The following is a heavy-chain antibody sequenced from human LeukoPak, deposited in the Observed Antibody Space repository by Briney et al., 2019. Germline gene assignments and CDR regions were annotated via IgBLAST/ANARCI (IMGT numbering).Heavy chain of an antibody. Sequence: SETLSLTCTVSGGSISSYYWSWIRQPPGKGLEWIGYIYYSGSTNYNPSLKSRVTISVDTSKNQFSLKLSSVTAADTAVYYCARAYYGDYGYYYYGMDVWGQGTTVTVSS. CDR1: GGSISSYY. V-gene: IGHV4-59*01. D-gene: IGHD4-17*01. CDR3: ARAYYGDYGYYYYGMDV. J-gene: IGHJ6*02. CDR2: IYYSGST.